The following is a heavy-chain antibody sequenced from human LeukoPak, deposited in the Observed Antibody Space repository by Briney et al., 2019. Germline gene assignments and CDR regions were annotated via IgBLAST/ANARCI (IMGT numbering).Heavy chain of an antibody. CDR2: IYPGDSDT. CDR3: ARRKHYGSGDVVDAFDI. Sequence: GESLKISCKGSGYSFTSYWIGWVRQMPGKGLEWMGIIYPGDSDTRYSPSFQGQVTISADKSISTAYLQWSSLKASDTAMYYCARRKHYGSGDVVDAFDIWGQGTMVTVSS. D-gene: IGHD3-10*01. V-gene: IGHV5-51*01. J-gene: IGHJ3*02. CDR1: GYSFTSYW.